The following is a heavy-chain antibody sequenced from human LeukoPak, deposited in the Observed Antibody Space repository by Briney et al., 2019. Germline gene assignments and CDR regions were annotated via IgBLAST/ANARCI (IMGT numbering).Heavy chain of an antibody. Sequence: GGSLRLSCAASGFTFSSYSMNWVRQAPGKGLEWVSVIYSGGSTYYADSVKGRFTTSRDNSKNTLYLQMNSLRAEDTAVYYCARSPPYYYDSSGYSHPFDYWGQGTLVTVSS. V-gene: IGHV3-66*01. CDR2: IYSGGST. CDR1: GFTFSSYS. CDR3: ARSPPYYYDSSGYSHPFDY. D-gene: IGHD3-22*01. J-gene: IGHJ4*02.